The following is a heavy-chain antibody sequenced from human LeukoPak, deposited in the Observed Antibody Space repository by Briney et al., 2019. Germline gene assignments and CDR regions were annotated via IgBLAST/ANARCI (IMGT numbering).Heavy chain of an antibody. CDR2: IYYSGST. CDR3: ARRGYYDSRGWFDP. J-gene: IGHJ5*02. D-gene: IGHD3-22*01. V-gene: IGHV4-39*01. Sequence: SETLSLTCSVSGGSISSSSYYWGWIRQPPGKGLEWIGSIYYSGSTYYNPSLKSRVTISVDTSKNQFSLKLSSVTAADTAVYYCARRGYYDSRGWFDPWGQGTLVTVSS. CDR1: GGSISSSSYY.